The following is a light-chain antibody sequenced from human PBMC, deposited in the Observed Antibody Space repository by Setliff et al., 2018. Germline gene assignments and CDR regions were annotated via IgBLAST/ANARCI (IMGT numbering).Light chain of an antibody. CDR2: DVS. V-gene: IGLV2-14*03. J-gene: IGLJ3*02. Sequence: QSALTQPRSVSGSPGQSVTISCTGTSSDVGGYNYVSWYQQHPGKAPKLMIYDVSNRPSGVSNRFSGSKSGNTASLTISGLQAEDEADYYCSSYTSSSTLPVFGGGTQLTVL. CDR3: SSYTSSSTLPV. CDR1: SSDVGGYNY.